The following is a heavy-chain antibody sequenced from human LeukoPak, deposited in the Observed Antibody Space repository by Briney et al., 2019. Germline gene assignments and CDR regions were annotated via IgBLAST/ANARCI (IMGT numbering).Heavy chain of an antibody. D-gene: IGHD3-22*01. CDR1: GFTFDDYA. J-gene: IGHJ4*02. Sequence: GGSLRLSCAASGFTFDDYAMHWVRQAPGKGLEWVSGISWNSGSIGYADSVKGRSTISRDNAKNSLYLQMNSLRAEDTALYYCAKFGLPYYYDSSGYYPDWGQGTLVTVSS. V-gene: IGHV3-9*01. CDR2: ISWNSGSI. CDR3: AKFGLPYYYDSSGYYPD.